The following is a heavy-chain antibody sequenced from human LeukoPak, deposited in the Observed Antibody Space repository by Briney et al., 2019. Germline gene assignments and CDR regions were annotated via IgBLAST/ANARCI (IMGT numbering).Heavy chain of an antibody. Sequence: GRSLRLSCAASGFTSSSYGMHWVRQAPGKGLEWVAVISYDGSNKYYADSVKGRFTISRDNSKNTLYLQMNSLRAEDTAVYYCAKDRAGSGFDYWGQGTLVTVSS. J-gene: IGHJ4*02. CDR2: ISYDGSNK. CDR3: AKDRAGSGFDY. D-gene: IGHD2-15*01. V-gene: IGHV3-30*18. CDR1: GFTSSSYG.